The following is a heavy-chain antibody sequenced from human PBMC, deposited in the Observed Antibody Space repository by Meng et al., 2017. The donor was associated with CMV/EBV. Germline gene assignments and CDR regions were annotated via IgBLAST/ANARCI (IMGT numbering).Heavy chain of an antibody. CDR1: FSDNY. V-gene: IGHV4-34*01. CDR2: INHGGGT. D-gene: IGHD6-13*01. Sequence: FSDNYWSWIRQPPANELECIGQINHGGGTNYNPSLKRRVTISVDTSKNQFSLKLGAVTAADTAVYYCARGRAADSTSWYESYIVWFVPWGQGTLVTVSS. J-gene: IGHJ5*02. CDR3: ARGRAADSTSWYESYIVWFVP.